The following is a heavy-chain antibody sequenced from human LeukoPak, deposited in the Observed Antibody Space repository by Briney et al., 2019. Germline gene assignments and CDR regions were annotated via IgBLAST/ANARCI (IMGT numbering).Heavy chain of an antibody. J-gene: IGHJ4*02. D-gene: IGHD6-13*01. V-gene: IGHV1-18*01. CDR2: ICGYNGNS. Sequence: GASVKVSCKASGYTFTNYGISWVRQAPGQGVEWMGWICGYNGNSNYVQKFQGRVTMTLDTSTSTAYMELNSLRSDDTAVYYCAKGSKGYSSTWPQDEFDYWGRGALVTVSS. CDR3: AKGSKGYSSTWPQDEFDY. CDR1: GYTFTNYG.